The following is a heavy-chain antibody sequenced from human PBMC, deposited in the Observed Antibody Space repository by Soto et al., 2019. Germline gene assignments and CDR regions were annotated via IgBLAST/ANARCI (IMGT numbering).Heavy chain of an antibody. V-gene: IGHV4-59*12. CDR1: GGSISSYY. CDR2: IYYSGST. J-gene: IGHJ4*02. D-gene: IGHD3-10*01. CDR3: ASSLWSYFDY. Sequence: SETLSLTCTVSGGSISSYYWSWIRQPPGKGLEWIGYIYYSGSTNYNPSLKSRVTISVDTSKNQFSLKLSSVTAADTAVYYCASSLWSYFDYWGQGTLVTVSS.